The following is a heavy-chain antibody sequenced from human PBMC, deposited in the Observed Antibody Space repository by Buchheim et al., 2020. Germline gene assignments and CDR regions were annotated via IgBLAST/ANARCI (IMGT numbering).Heavy chain of an antibody. CDR2: ISYDGSNK. CDR1: GFTFSSYG. D-gene: IGHD6-6*01. Sequence: QVQLVESGGGVVQPGRSLRLSCAASGFTFSSYGMHWVRQAPGKGLEWVAVISYDGSNKYYADSVTGRFTISRDNSKNTLYLQMNSLRAEDTAVYYCAKDPYSSSSGKYYYYYGMDVWGQGTT. V-gene: IGHV3-30*18. CDR3: AKDPYSSSSGKYYYYYGMDV. J-gene: IGHJ6*02.